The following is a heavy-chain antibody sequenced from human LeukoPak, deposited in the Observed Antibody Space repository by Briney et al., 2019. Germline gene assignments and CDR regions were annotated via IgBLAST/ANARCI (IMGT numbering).Heavy chain of an antibody. Sequence: GGSLRLSCAASGFTFSSYAMSWVRQAPGKGLEWVSAISGSGGSTYYADSVKGRFTISRDNSKNTLYLQMNSLRAEDTAVYYWAKGGEQWLVFDWFDPWGQGTLVTVSS. CDR2: ISGSGGST. J-gene: IGHJ5*02. V-gene: IGHV3-23*01. CDR3: AKGGEQWLVFDWFDP. CDR1: GFTFSSYA. D-gene: IGHD6-19*01.